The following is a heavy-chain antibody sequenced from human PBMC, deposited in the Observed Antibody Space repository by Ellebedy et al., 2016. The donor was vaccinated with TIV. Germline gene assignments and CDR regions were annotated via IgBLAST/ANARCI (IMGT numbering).Heavy chain of an antibody. Sequence: PGGSLRLSCAASGFTFSTNVIHWVRQAPGKGLEWVAVVWYDESKKSYVDSVKGRFAISRDNSKNTLYMQMNSLRTEDTAVYYCAKDLRDRSSRYTSSWYLYYGMDVWGQGTTVTVSS. CDR2: VWYDESKK. CDR1: GFTFSTNV. CDR3: AKDLRDRSSRYTSSWYLYYGMDV. J-gene: IGHJ6*02. D-gene: IGHD6-13*01. V-gene: IGHV3-30*02.